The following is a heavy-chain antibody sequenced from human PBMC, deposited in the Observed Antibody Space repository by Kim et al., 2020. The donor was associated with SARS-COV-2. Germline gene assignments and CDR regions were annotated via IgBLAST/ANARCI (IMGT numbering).Heavy chain of an antibody. CDR2: IGYSGST. Sequence: SETLSLTCTVSGNSISTKSHYWGWIRQPPGKGLEWVGSIGYSGSTYYKPSLKSRVTVSLDTSKNQFSLRLTSVTAADTAFYYCARHLGGSSFDFWGQGT. J-gene: IGHJ4*02. V-gene: IGHV4-39*01. CDR3: ARHLGGSSFDF. CDR1: GNSISTKSHY. D-gene: IGHD3-10*01.